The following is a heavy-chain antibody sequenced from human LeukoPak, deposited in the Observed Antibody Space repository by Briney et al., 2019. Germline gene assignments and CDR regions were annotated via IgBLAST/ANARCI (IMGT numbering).Heavy chain of an antibody. V-gene: IGHV1-69*06. CDR3: ARPDYYDSSGYYYGLDY. CDR1: GGTFSSCA. D-gene: IGHD3-22*01. Sequence: SVKVSCKASGGTFSSCAISWVRQAPGQGLEWMGGIIPIFGTANYAQKFQGRVTITADKSTSTAYMELSSLRSEDTAVYYCARPDYYDSSGYYYGLDYWGQGTLVTVSS. CDR2: IIPIFGTA. J-gene: IGHJ4*02.